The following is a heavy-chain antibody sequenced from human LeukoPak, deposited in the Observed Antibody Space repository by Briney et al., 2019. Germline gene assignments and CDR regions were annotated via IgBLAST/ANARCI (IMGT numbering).Heavy chain of an antibody. CDR2: ISPYNGNT. D-gene: IGHD3-22*01. J-gene: IGHJ4*02. CDR1: GYAFTNYG. V-gene: IGHV1-18*01. Sequence: ASVKVSCKASGYAFTNYGISWVRQAPGQGLEWIGWISPYNGNTNYAQKLQGRVTMTTDTSTSTAYMEVRSLRSNDTAVYFCARVGYDRDFDYWGQGTLVTVST. CDR3: ARVGYDRDFDY.